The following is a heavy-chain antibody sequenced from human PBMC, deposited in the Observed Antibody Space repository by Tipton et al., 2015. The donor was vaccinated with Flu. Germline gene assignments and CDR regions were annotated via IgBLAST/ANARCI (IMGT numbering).Heavy chain of an antibody. J-gene: IGHJ4*02. CDR1: GYNFTGYY. CDR2: INPNSGGT. Sequence: QVQLVQSGAEVKKPGASVKVSCKASGYNFTGYYMHWVRQAPGQGLEWMGWINPNSGGTNYAQKFQGRVTMTRDTSISTAYMELSRLRSDDTAVYYCAREDYDSSGYYRVDYWGQGTLVTVSS. V-gene: IGHV1-2*02. D-gene: IGHD3-22*01. CDR3: AREDYDSSGYYRVDY.